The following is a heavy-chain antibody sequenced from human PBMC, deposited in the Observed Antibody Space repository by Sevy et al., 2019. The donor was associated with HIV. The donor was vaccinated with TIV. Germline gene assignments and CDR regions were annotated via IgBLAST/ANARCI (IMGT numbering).Heavy chain of an antibody. J-gene: IGHJ4*02. CDR2: IQYDGSNN. CDR3: VKEGGGEGGDH. CDR1: GFSFSSYG. V-gene: IGHV3-30*02. D-gene: IGHD3-16*01. Sequence: GGSLRLSCAASGFSFSSYGMHWVRQAPGKGLEWMSYIQYDGSNNDYADSVKGRFTISRDNSKNTLYLQMNSLRVEDTAVFECVKEGGGEGGDHWGQGTLVTVSS.